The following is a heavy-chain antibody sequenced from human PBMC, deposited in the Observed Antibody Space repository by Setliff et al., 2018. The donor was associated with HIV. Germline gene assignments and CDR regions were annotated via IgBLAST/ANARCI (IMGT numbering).Heavy chain of an antibody. CDR3: ARHSRDGFLEWLSSRFDP. V-gene: IGHV4-34*01. CDR1: GFTFGDYA. J-gene: IGHJ5*02. D-gene: IGHD3-3*01. Sequence: GSLRLSCTASGFTFGDYAMSWVRQAPGKGLEWIGEINDSGSTYYNPSLKSRVTISVDTSKNQFSLKLSSVTAADTAVYYCARHSRDGFLEWLSSRFDPWGQGTLVTVS. CDR2: INDSGST.